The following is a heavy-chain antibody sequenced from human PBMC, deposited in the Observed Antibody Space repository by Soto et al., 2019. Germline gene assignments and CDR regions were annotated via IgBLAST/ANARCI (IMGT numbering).Heavy chain of an antibody. Sequence: SETLSLTCTVSGGSISSGGYYWSWIRQHPGKGLEWIGYIYYSGSTYYNPSLKSRVTIPVDTSKNQFSLKLSSVTAADTAVYYCARDDGYSYGYPFDYWGQGTLVTVSS. V-gene: IGHV4-31*03. J-gene: IGHJ4*02. CDR2: IYYSGST. CDR1: GGSISSGGYY. CDR3: ARDDGYSYGYPFDY. D-gene: IGHD5-18*01.